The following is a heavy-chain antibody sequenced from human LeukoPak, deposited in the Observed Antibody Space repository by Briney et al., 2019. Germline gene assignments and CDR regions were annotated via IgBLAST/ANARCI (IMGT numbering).Heavy chain of an antibody. Sequence: SETLSLTCTVSGGSISSSSYYWGWIRQPPGKGLEWIGSIYYSGSTYYNPSLKSRVTISVDTSKNQLSLKLSSVTAADTAVYYCARTPRIAVAGGDYWGQGTLVTVSS. D-gene: IGHD6-19*01. J-gene: IGHJ4*02. CDR3: ARTPRIAVAGGDY. V-gene: IGHV4-39*01. CDR2: IYYSGST. CDR1: GGSISSSSYY.